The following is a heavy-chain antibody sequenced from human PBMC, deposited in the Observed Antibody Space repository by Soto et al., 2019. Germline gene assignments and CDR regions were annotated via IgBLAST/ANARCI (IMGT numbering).Heavy chain of an antibody. D-gene: IGHD3-16*01. V-gene: IGHV3-66*01. CDR1: GFTVSSNY. CDR2: VYIGGNT. J-gene: IGHJ4*02. CDR3: AGSVGGGFDY. Sequence: EVQLVESGGGLVQPGGSLRLSCAASGFTVSSNYMSWVRQAPGKGLEWVSVVYIGGNTYYAESVEDRFTISRDNFQNMWYVWMKSLRAGDTAVYYCAGSVGGGFDYGGQGTLVTVSS.